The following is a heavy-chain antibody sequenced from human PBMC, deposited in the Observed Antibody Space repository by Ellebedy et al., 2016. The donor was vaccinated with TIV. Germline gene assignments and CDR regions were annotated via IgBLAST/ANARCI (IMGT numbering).Heavy chain of an antibody. J-gene: IGHJ5*02. Sequence: GGSLRLXXAASGFTFSSYSMNWVRQAPGKGLEWVSYISSSSSNIYYADSVKGRFTISRDNAKNSLYLQMNSLRAEDTAVYYCARGLPHDPWGQGTLVTVSS. V-gene: IGHV3-48*01. CDR3: ARGLPHDP. CDR1: GFTFSSYS. CDR2: ISSSSSNI. D-gene: IGHD3-16*01.